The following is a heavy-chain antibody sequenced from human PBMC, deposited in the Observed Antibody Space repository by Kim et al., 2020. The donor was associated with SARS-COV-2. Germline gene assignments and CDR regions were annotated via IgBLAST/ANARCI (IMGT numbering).Heavy chain of an antibody. D-gene: IGHD3-9*01. Sequence: GGSLRLSCTASGFTFGDYAMSWFRQAPGKGLEWVGFIRSKAYGGTTEYAASVQGRFTISRDDSKSIAYLQMNSLKTKDTAVYECTREGLVSDAFDIWGQGTMVTVSS. CDR2: IRSKAYGGTT. CDR3: TREGLVSDAFDI. CDR1: GFTFGDYA. J-gene: IGHJ3*02. V-gene: IGHV3-49*03.